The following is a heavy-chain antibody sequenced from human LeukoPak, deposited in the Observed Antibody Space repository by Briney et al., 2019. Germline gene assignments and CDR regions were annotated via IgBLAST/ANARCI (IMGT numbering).Heavy chain of an antibody. V-gene: IGHV4-34*01. Sequence: SETLSLTCAVYGGSFSGYYWSWIRQPPGKGVEWIGEINHSGSTNYHPSLKSRVTISVDTSKNQFSLKLSSVTAADTAVYYCARGRYSNKYYFDYWGQGTLVTVSS. J-gene: IGHJ4*02. D-gene: IGHD3-16*02. CDR2: INHSGST. CDR1: GGSFSGYY. CDR3: ARGRYSNKYYFDY.